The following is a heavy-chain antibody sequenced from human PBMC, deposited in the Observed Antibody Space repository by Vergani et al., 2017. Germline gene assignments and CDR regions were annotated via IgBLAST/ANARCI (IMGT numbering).Heavy chain of an antibody. D-gene: IGHD3-22*01. Sequence: QVQLVESGGGLVKPGGSLRLSCAASGFTFSDYYMSWIRQAPGKGLEWVSYISSSSSYTNYADSVKGRFTISRDNAKNSLYLQMNSLRAEDMAVYYCARVGYYDSSGYLGWGQGTLVTVSS. V-gene: IGHV3-11*06. CDR3: ARVGYYDSSGYLG. J-gene: IGHJ4*02. CDR1: GFTFSDYY. CDR2: ISSSSSYT.